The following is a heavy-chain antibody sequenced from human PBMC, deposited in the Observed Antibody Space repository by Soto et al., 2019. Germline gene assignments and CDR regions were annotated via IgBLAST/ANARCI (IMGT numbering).Heavy chain of an antibody. V-gene: IGHV3-23*01. D-gene: IGHD3-22*01. CDR3: AKALYYDSSGYRKVDAFNI. Sequence: PGGSLRLSCAASGFTFSNYAMSWVRQAPGKGLEWVSAISGSGGSTYYADSVKGRFTISRDNSKNTLYLQMNSLRAEDTAVYYCAKALYYDSSGYRKVDAFNIWGQGTMVTVSS. J-gene: IGHJ3*02. CDR1: GFTFSNYA. CDR2: ISGSGGST.